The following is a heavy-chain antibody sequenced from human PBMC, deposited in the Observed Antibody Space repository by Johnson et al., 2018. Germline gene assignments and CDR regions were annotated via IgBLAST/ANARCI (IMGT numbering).Heavy chain of an antibody. J-gene: IGHJ6*03. Sequence: VLLVQSGGNVVRPGGSLRLSCAASGFTFDDYGMSWGRQGPGKGLEWVSGINWNGGSPGYADSAKGRFTITRENAKNTLYLQMNRLRAEDTALYYSARLGSPYYHNYYMDVWGKGTTVTVSS. D-gene: IGHD3-10*01. CDR3: ARLGSPYYHNYYMDV. CDR2: INWNGGSP. V-gene: IGHV3-20*04. CDR1: GFTFDDYG.